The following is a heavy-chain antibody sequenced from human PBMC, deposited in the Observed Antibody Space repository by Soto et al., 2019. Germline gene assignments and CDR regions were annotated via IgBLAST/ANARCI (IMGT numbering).Heavy chain of an antibody. V-gene: IGHV4-34*01. CDR1: GGSFSGYY. J-gene: IGHJ4*02. CDR3: ERHSIWLLLSDY. CDR2: INHSGST. Sequence: PSETLSLTCAVYGGSFSGYYWSWIRQPPGKGLEWIGEINHSGSTNYNPSLKSRVTISVDTSKNQFSLKLGSVTAADTAVYFCERHSIWLLLSDYWGQGTPVTVSS. D-gene: IGHD3-22*01.